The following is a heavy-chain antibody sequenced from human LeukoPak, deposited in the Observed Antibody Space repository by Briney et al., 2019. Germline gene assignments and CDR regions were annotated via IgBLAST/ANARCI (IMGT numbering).Heavy chain of an antibody. V-gene: IGHV1-2*06. D-gene: IGHD6-13*01. CDR2: INPNSGGT. Sequence: ASVQVSCKASGYTFTSYAMHWVRQAPGQGLEWMGRINPNSGGTNYAQKFQGRVTMTRDTSISTAYMELSRLRSDDTAVYYCARGERAELVSSRLWWGQGTLVTVSS. J-gene: IGHJ4*02. CDR3: ARGERAELVSSRLW. CDR1: GYTFTSYA.